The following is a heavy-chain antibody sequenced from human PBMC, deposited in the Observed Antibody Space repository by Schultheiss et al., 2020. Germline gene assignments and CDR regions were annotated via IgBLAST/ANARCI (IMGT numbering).Heavy chain of an antibody. CDR3: ATSAGEGAFDI. Sequence: ASVKVSCKASGYTFTGYYMHWVRQAPGQGLEWMGWISAYNGNTNYAQKLQGRVTMTTDTSTSTAYMELRSLRSDDTAVYYCATSAGEGAFDIWGQGTMVTVSS. CDR1: GYTFTGYY. D-gene: IGHD2-21*01. CDR2: ISAYNGNT. V-gene: IGHV1-18*04. J-gene: IGHJ3*02.